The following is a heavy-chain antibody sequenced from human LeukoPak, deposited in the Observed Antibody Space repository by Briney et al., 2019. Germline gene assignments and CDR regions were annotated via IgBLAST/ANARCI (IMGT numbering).Heavy chain of an antibody. D-gene: IGHD1-26*01. CDR1: GFSLSTSGMC. J-gene: IGHJ5*02. CDR3: ARIIVGATGGFDP. V-gene: IGHV2-70*11. CDR2: IAWDDDK. Sequence: SGPALVKPTQTLTLTRTFSGFSLSTSGMCVSWMRQPPGKALEWLARIAWDDDKYYSTSHKTRLTISKDTSKNQVVLTMTNMDPVDTAAYYCARIIVGATGGFDPWGQGTLVTVSS.